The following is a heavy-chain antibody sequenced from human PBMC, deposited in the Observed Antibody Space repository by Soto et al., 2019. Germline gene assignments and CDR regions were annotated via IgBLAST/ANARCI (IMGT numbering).Heavy chain of an antibody. CDR3: ARDRGGGAYTISTIVTMVRGTASLGMDV. D-gene: IGHD3-10*01. Sequence: GASVKVSCKASGYTFTSYGISWVRQAPGQGLEWMGWISAYNGNTNYAQKLQGRVTMTTDTSTSTAYMELRSLRSDDTAVYYCARDRGGGAYTISTIVTMVRGTASLGMDVWGQGTTVTVSS. J-gene: IGHJ6*02. CDR1: GYTFTSYG. CDR2: ISAYNGNT. V-gene: IGHV1-18*04.